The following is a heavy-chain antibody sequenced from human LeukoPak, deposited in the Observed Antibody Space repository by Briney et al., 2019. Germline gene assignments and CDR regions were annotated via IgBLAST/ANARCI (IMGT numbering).Heavy chain of an antibody. CDR2: ISYDGCNK. V-gene: IGHV3-30-3*01. J-gene: IGHJ3*02. Sequence: PGGSLRLSCAASGFTFSSYAMHWVRQAPGKGLEWVAVISYDGCNKYYADSVKGRFTISRDNSKNTLYLQMNSLRAEDTAVYYCAREDMVNDAFDIWGQGTMVTVSS. D-gene: IGHD5-18*01. CDR3: AREDMVNDAFDI. CDR1: GFTFSSYA.